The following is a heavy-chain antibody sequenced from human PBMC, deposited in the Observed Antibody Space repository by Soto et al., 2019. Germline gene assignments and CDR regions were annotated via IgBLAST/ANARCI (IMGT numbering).Heavy chain of an antibody. D-gene: IGHD3-10*01. CDR1: GGSISSGDHY. CDR3: ARVRYDYGSGSYAMDV. Sequence: SETLSLTCTVSGGSISSGDHYWSWIRQHPGKGLEWIGFIYYGGNSYYKPPLTSRLTISVDTSKNQFSLRLSSVTAADTAVYYCARVRYDYGSGSYAMDVWGRGTTVTVSS. J-gene: IGHJ6*02. V-gene: IGHV4-31*03. CDR2: IYYGGNS.